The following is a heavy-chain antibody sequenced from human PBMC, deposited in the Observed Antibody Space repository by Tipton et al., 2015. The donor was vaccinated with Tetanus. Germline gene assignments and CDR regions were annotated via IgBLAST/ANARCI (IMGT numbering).Heavy chain of an antibody. D-gene: IGHD6-13*01. CDR1: GFTFSNYV. V-gene: IGHV3-21*01. Sequence: SLRLSCEVSGFTFSNYVMNWVRQAPGKGPEWVSSISSRNTYIYYADSVKGRFTISRDNAKNSLYLQMNSLRDDDTAVYYCARAFFAAATSWGQGTLVTVSS. J-gene: IGHJ5*02. CDR3: ARAFFAAATS. CDR2: ISSRNTYI.